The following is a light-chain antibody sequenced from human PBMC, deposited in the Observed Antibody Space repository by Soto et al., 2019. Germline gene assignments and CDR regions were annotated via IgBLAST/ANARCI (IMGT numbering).Light chain of an antibody. V-gene: IGKV3-20*01. CDR3: QQYGGSPLYT. CDR1: QSVSSSY. CDR2: GSS. Sequence: ENVLTQSPGTLSLYPGERATLSCRASQSVSSSYIAWYQQKPGQAPRLLIYGSSRRATDIPDRISGSGAGTDFTLTISRLEPEDFAVYYCQQYGGSPLYTFGQGTKLEIK. J-gene: IGKJ2*01.